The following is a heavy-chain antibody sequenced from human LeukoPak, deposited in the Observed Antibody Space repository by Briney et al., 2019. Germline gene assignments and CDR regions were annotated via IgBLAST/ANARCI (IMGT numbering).Heavy chain of an antibody. D-gene: IGHD5-24*01. CDR3: ARGGLHRNNWFDP. J-gene: IGHJ5*02. CDR2: IYYSGST. Sequence: SQTLSLTCTVSGGSISSGSYYWSCIRQPPGKGLEWIGYIYYSGSTNYNPSLKSRVTISVDTSKNQFSLKLSSVTAADTAVYYCARGGLHRNNWFDPWGQGTLVTVSS. V-gene: IGHV4-61*01. CDR1: GGSISSGSYY.